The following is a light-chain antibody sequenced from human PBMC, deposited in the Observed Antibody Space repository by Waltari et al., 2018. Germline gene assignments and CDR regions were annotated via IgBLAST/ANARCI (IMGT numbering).Light chain of an antibody. J-gene: IGKJ4*01. CDR2: GTS. CDR3: QHSYNVPLT. V-gene: IGKV1-39*01. Sequence: DIRMTQSPSSLSAYIGDRVTISCRASQNIATYLNWYQQKSGKAPKLLIYGTSTLQSGVPSRFSGSGSGTDFTLTISSLRPEDVAIYFCQHSYNVPLTFGGGTQVEI. CDR1: QNIATY.